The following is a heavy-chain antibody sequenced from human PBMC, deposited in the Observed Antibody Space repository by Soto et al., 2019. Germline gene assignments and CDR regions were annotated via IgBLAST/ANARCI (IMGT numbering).Heavy chain of an antibody. D-gene: IGHD3-9*01. CDR1: GGSISSGGYY. Sequence: SEPLSLTCTVSGGSISSGGYYWSWIRQHPGKGLEWIGYIYYSGRTYYNPSLKSRVTISVDTSKNQFSLKLSSVTAADTAVYYCARDSGYYDILTGYFSGGLDVWGQGTTVTVSS. CDR2: IYYSGRT. J-gene: IGHJ6*02. CDR3: ARDSGYYDILTGYFSGGLDV. V-gene: IGHV4-31*03.